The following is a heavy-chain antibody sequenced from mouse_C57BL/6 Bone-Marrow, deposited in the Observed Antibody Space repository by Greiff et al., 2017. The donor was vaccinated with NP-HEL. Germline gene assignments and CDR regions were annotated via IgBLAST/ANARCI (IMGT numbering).Heavy chain of an antibody. V-gene: IGHV15-2*01. CDR1: DSEVFPIAY. CDR2: ILPSIGRT. Sequence: QVQLQQSGSELRSPGSSVKLSCKDFDSEVFPIAYMSGVRQKPGHGFEWIGGILPSIGRTIYGEKFEDKATLDADTLSNTAYLELNSLTSEDSAIYYCARNGYYQGYYFDYWGQGTTLTVSS. D-gene: IGHD2-3*01. CDR3: ARNGYYQGYYFDY. J-gene: IGHJ2*01.